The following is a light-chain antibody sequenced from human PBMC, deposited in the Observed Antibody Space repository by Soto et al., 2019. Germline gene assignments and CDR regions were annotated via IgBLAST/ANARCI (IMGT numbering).Light chain of an antibody. Sequence: DIQMTQSPSSLFASVGDRVTITCQASHDITSFLNWYQHKPGRAPKLLIYDASILEAGVPTRFSGSGSGTHFTFTISSLQPEDVATYYCQHCDYLPIFGPGTTVDFK. V-gene: IGKV1-33*01. CDR1: HDITSF. CDR2: DAS. J-gene: IGKJ3*01. CDR3: QHCDYLPI.